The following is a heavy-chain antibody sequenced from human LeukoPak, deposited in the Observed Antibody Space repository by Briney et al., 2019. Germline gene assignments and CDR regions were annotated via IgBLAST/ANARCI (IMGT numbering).Heavy chain of an antibody. CDR2: IYYSGST. CDR3: ARESIAVAGIYYFDY. J-gene: IGHJ4*02. Sequence: SETLSLTCTVSGGSINSYYWSWIRQPPGKGLEWIGYIYYSGSTNYNPSLKSRVTISVDTSKNQFSLKLSSVTAADTAVYYCARESIAVAGIYYFDYWGQGTLVTVSS. V-gene: IGHV4-59*01. D-gene: IGHD6-19*01. CDR1: GGSINSYY.